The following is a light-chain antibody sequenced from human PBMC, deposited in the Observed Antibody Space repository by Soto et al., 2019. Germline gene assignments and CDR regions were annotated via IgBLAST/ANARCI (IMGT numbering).Light chain of an antibody. Sequence: EIVFTQSPGTLSLSPGERATLSCRASQSITNNYLAWYRQKPGRAHRLLIYGASSRATGIPDRFSGSGSGTDFTLTISRLEPEDFAMYYCQQYGYLVTFGGGTKVDIK. CDR3: QQYGYLVT. V-gene: IGKV3-20*01. CDR2: GAS. CDR1: QSITNNY. J-gene: IGKJ4*01.